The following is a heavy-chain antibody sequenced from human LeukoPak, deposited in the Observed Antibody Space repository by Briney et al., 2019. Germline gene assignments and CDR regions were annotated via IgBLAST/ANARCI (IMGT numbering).Heavy chain of an antibody. D-gene: IGHD3-16*01. CDR3: ARAVGTLSYFDY. Sequence: PSETLSLTCAVYGGSFSGYYWSWIRQPPGKGLEWIGEINHSGSTNYNPSLKSRVTISVDTSKNQFSLKLSSVTAADTAVYYCARAVGTLSYFDYWGQGTLVTASS. V-gene: IGHV4-34*01. CDR1: GGSFSGYY. J-gene: IGHJ4*02. CDR2: INHSGST.